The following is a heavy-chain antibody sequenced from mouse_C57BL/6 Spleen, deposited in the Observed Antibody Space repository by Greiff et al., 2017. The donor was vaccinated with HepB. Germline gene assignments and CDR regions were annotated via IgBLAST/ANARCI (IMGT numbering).Heavy chain of an antibody. CDR3: TPGRPTVPFDY. J-gene: IGHJ2*01. CDR1: GFTFSNYW. D-gene: IGHD1-1*01. Sequence: EVKLMESGGGLVQPGGSMKLSCVASGFTFSNYWMNWVRQSPEKGLEWVAQIRLKSDNYATHYAESVKGRFTISRDDSKSSVYLQMNNLRAEDTGIYYCTPGRPTVPFDYWGQGTTLTVSS. CDR2: IRLKSDNYAT. V-gene: IGHV6-3*01.